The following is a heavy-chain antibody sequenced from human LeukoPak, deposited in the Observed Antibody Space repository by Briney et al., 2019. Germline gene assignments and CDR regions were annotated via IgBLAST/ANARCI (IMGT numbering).Heavy chain of an antibody. V-gene: IGHV4-34*01. CDR2: LNHSGST. J-gene: IGHJ3*02. CDR3: ARHFDRDGYKSNAFDT. D-gene: IGHD5-24*01. CDR1: GGSFSGYY. Sequence: SETLSVTCAVYGGSFSGYYWSWIRQPPGKGLEWIGELNHSGSTNYNPSLKSRVTISVDTSRDQFSLKLSSVTAADTAVYYCARHFDRDGYKSNAFDTWGQGTMVTVSS.